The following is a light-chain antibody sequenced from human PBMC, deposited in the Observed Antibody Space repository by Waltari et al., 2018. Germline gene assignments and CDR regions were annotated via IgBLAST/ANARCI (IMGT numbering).Light chain of an antibody. J-gene: IGLJ3*02. CDR2: DTN. V-gene: IGLV7-46*01. CDR3: MLYYSGSWV. Sequence: QAVVTQEPSLTVPPGRTVTLTCGPSTGHATRGPYPYLFQQEPGPAPRTLIYDTNNKHPWTPARFSGFLLGGKAALTLSGAQPEDEADYYCMLYYSGSWVFGGGTKLTVL. CDR1: TGHATRGPY.